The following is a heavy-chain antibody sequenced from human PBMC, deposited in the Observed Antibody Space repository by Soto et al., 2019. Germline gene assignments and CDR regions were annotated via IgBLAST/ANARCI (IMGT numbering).Heavy chain of an antibody. V-gene: IGHV3-64D*06. CDR3: ARNYYDSSASFDY. J-gene: IGHJ4*02. CDR2: ISSNGGST. D-gene: IGHD3-22*01. Sequence: PGGSLRLSCAASRFTFSHYAMHWVRQAPGKGLEHVSAISSNGGSTYYADSVKGRFTISRDNSKNTLYLQMSSLRPDDTAVYYCARNYYDSSASFDYWGQGTLVTVYS. CDR1: RFTFSHYA.